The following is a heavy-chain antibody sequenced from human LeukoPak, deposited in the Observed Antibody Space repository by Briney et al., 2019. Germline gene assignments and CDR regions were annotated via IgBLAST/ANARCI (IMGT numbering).Heavy chain of an antibody. V-gene: IGHV3-23*01. CDR3: AKGITMIDSPDY. D-gene: IGHD3-22*01. CDR1: GFTSSSYA. J-gene: IGHJ4*02. Sequence: GASLGLSCAASGFTSSSYAMSWVRQAPGKGLEWVSAISGSGGSTYYADSVKGRFTISRDNSKNTLYLQMNSLRAEDTAVYYCAKGITMIDSPDYWGQGTLVTVSS. CDR2: ISGSGGST.